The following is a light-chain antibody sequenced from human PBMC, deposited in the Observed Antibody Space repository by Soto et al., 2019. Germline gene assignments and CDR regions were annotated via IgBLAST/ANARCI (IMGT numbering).Light chain of an antibody. J-gene: IGLJ3*02. CDR1: SSDVGGYNF. V-gene: IGLV2-14*03. Sequence: QSALTQPASVSGSPGQSITISCTGTSSDVGGYNFVSWYQQHPGKAPKLIIYEVSNRPSGVSNRFSGSESGNTASLTISGLQAEDEADYYCNSYTNSATRVFGGGTKVTVL. CDR2: EVS. CDR3: NSYTNSATRV.